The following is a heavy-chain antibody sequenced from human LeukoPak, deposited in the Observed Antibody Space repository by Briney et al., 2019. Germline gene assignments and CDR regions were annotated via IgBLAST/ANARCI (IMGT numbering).Heavy chain of an antibody. CDR3: ARGDCSFTSCYFDY. CDR2: TWYDGSNK. D-gene: IGHD2-2*01. J-gene: IGHJ4*02. V-gene: IGHV3-33*01. CDR1: GFTFSNFG. Sequence: GGSLRLSCAASGFTFSNFGMHWVRQAPDKGLEWVAATWYDGSNKYYADSVKGRFTISRDNSKNTLYLQMNSLRAEDTAVYYCARGDCSFTSCYFDYWGQGTLVTVSS.